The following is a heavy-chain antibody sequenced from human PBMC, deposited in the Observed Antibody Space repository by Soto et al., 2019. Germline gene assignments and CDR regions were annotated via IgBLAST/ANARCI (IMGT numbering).Heavy chain of an antibody. Sequence: QVQLLQSGAEVKKPGASVKVSCKASGYTFPSYNINWVRQAPGQGPEWMGWMNPNSGNTGYAQKFQGRVTMTRDSSISTAYMELSSLRSEDTAVYYCAREDFYGSGSYGYWGQGTLVTVSS. CDR1: GYTFPSYN. CDR3: AREDFYGSGSYGY. J-gene: IGHJ4*02. CDR2: MNPNSGNT. D-gene: IGHD3-10*01. V-gene: IGHV1-8*01.